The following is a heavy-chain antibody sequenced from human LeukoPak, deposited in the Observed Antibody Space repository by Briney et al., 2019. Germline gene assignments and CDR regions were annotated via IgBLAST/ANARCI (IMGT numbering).Heavy chain of an antibody. Sequence: ASVKVSCKASGYTFNGFYLHWVRQAPGQGLEWMGWINPNSGGTNYAQKFQDRVTMTRDTSISTAYMELSRLRSDDTAVYYCARWMATVTTPDYWGQGTLVTVSS. CDR2: INPNSGGT. D-gene: IGHD4-11*01. J-gene: IGHJ4*02. V-gene: IGHV1-2*02. CDR1: GYTFNGFY. CDR3: ARWMATVTTPDY.